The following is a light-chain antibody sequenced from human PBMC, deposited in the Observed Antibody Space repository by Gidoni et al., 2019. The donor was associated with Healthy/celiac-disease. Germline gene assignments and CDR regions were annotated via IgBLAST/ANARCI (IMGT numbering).Light chain of an antibody. CDR1: PSISSW. V-gene: IGKV1-5*03. CDR3: QQYNSYPWT. Sequence: DIQMTESPSTLSASVGDRVTITCRARPSISSWLAWYQQKPGKAPKLLIYKASSVESGVPYRFSGSGSGTEFTLTISSLQPDDFATYYCQQYNSYPWTFGQGTKVEIK. CDR2: KAS. J-gene: IGKJ1*01.